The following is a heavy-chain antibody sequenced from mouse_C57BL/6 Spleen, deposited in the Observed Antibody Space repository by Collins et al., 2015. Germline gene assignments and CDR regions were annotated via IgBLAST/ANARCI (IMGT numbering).Heavy chain of an antibody. D-gene: IGHD2-3*01. J-gene: IGHJ1*03. CDR1: GYTFTSYW. CDR3: ARGKPDGYHWYFDV. CDR2: IHPNSGST. V-gene: IGHV1-64*01. Sequence: QVQLQQPGAELVKPGASVKLSCKASGYTFTSYWMHWVKQRPGQGLEWIGMIHPNSGSTNYNEKFKSKATLTVDKSSSTAYMQLSSLTSEDSAVYYCARGKPDGYHWYFDVWGTGTTVTVSS.